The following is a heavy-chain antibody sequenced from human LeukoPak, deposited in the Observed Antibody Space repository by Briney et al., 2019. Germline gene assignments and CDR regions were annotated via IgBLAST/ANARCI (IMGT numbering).Heavy chain of an antibody. Sequence: GESLKISCKGSGYSSSYWIAWVRQMPGKGPEWMGIINLFDSDTRYTPSFQGHVTISADKSINTAYIQWSSLKASDTGMYYCARPRGYSYGCEYWGQGTLVTVSS. CDR2: INLFDSDT. CDR3: ARPRGYSYGCEY. J-gene: IGHJ4*02. D-gene: IGHD5-18*01. CDR1: GYSSSYW. V-gene: IGHV5-51*01.